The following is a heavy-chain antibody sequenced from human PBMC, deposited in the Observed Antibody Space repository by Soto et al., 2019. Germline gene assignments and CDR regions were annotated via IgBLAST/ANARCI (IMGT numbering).Heavy chain of an antibody. CDR1: GYTFTSYG. CDR2: MNPNSGNT. CDR3: ASRNWNYVDWFDP. J-gene: IGHJ5*02. D-gene: IGHD1-7*01. V-gene: IGHV1-8*02. Sequence: ASVKVSCKASGYTFTSYGISWVRQAPGQGLEWMGWMNPNSGNTGYAQKFQGRVTMTRNTSISTAYMELSSLRSEDTAVYYCASRNWNYVDWFDPWGQGTLVTVSS.